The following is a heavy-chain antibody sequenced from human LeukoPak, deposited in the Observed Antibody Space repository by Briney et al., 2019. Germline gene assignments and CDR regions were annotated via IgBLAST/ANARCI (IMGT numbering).Heavy chain of an antibody. CDR1: GYTFTSYA. D-gene: IGHD3-10*01. V-gene: IGHV1-3*01. Sequence: ASVKVSCKASGYTFTSYAMHWLRQAPGQRLEWMGWINAGNGNTKYSQKFQGRVTITRDTSASTAYMELSSLRSEDTAVYYCARQGITMVRGVTFMDVWGKGTTVTVSS. CDR3: ARQGITMVRGVTFMDV. CDR2: INAGNGNT. J-gene: IGHJ6*04.